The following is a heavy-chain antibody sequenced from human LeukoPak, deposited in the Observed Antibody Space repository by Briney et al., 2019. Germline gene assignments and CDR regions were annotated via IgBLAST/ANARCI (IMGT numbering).Heavy chain of an antibody. Sequence: ASVKVSCKASGYTFTGYYMHWVRQAPGQGLEWMGWINPNSGGTNYAQKFQGRVTMTRDTSISTAYMELSRLRSDDTAVYYCARGAGDGYYYYYYMDVWGKGTTVTVSS. J-gene: IGHJ6*03. CDR1: GYTFTGYY. CDR3: ARGAGDGYYYYYYMDV. D-gene: IGHD5-24*01. CDR2: INPNSGGT. V-gene: IGHV1-2*02.